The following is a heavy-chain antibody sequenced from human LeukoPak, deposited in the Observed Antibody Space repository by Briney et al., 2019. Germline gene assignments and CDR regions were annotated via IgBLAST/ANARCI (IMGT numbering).Heavy chain of an antibody. D-gene: IGHD1-26*01. CDR3: ARASGRYSDAFDI. J-gene: IGHJ3*02. V-gene: IGHV1-2*02. Sequence: ASVKVSCKASGYTFTSYGINWVRQAPGQGLEWMGWINPNSGGTNYAQIFQGRVTMTRDTSISTAYMELSRLRSDDTALYYCARASGRYSDAFDIWGQGTMVTVSS. CDR2: INPNSGGT. CDR1: GYTFTSYG.